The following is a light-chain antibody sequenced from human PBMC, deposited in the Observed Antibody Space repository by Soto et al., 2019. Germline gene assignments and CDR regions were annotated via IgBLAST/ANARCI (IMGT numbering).Light chain of an antibody. Sequence: DIQMTQSPSSLSASVGDRVTITCRASQSVSSNLNWYQQKPGEAPKLLIYAASSLQSGVPSRFSGSGSGTAFTLIISSLQPEDFATYYCQQGRTFGQGTRVEIK. V-gene: IGKV1-39*01. CDR2: AAS. CDR3: QQGRT. CDR1: QSVSSN. J-gene: IGKJ1*01.